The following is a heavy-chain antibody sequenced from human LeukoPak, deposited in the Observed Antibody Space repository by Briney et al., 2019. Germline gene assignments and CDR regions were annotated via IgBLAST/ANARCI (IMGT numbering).Heavy chain of an antibody. CDR3: ARAYSSGWYGGDWFDP. CDR2: INTDGSST. Sequence: PGGSLRLSCAASGFTFSSYWMHWVRQAPGKGLVWVSRINTDGSSTSYADSVKGRFTISRDNAKNTLYLQKNSLRAEDTAVYYCARAYSSGWYGGDWFDPWGQGTLVTVSS. J-gene: IGHJ5*02. CDR1: GFTFSSYW. D-gene: IGHD6-19*01. V-gene: IGHV3-74*01.